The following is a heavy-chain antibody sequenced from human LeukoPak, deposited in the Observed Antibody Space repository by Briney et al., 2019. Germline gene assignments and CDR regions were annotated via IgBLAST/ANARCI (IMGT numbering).Heavy chain of an antibody. J-gene: IGHJ4*02. CDR1: EFTFSGSA. CDR2: IRSKANSYAT. D-gene: IGHD3-22*01. V-gene: IGHV3-73*01. Sequence: GGSLRLSCAASEFTFSGSAMHWVRQASGKGLEWVGRIRSKANSYATAYAASVKGRFTISRDDSKNTAYLQMNSLKTEDTAVYYCTRQGSSGYYFVYWGQGTLVTVSS. CDR3: TRQGSSGYYFVY.